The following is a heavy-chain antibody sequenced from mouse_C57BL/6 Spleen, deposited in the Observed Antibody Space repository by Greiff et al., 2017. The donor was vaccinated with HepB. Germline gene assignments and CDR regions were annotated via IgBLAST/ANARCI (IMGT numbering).Heavy chain of an antibody. CDR3: ASGDYDGGFAY. J-gene: IGHJ3*01. V-gene: IGHV2-6*01. CDR2: IWGVGST. Sequence: VNLVESGPGLVAPSQSLSITCTVSGFSLTSYGVDWVRQSPGKGLEWLGVIWGVGSTNYNSALKSRLSISKDNSKSQVFLKMNSLQTDDTAMYYCASGDYDGGFAYWGQGTLVTVSA. D-gene: IGHD2-4*01. CDR1: GFSLTSYG.